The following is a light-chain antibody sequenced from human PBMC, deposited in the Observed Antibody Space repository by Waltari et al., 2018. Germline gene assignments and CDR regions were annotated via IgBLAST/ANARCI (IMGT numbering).Light chain of an antibody. Sequence: SYELTQPPSVSVSPGQTASITCSGDKLGDKYACWYQQKPGQSPVQVIYEDSKRPSGLPERFSGSNSGNTATLTISGTQAMDEADYYCQAWDSSTPSYVFGTGTKVTVL. CDR3: QAWDSSTPSYV. J-gene: IGLJ1*01. V-gene: IGLV3-1*01. CDR2: EDS. CDR1: KLGDKY.